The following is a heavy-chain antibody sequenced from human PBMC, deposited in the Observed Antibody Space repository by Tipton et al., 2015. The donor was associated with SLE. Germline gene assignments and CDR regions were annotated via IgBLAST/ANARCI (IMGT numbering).Heavy chain of an antibody. CDR1: GGSISSYY. V-gene: IGHV4-59*01. CDR2: VHKSGST. Sequence: GLVKPSETLSLTCTVSGGSISSYYWSWIRQPPGKGLEWIAYVHKSGSTNFNPSLRSRATISVDTSKNQFSLQLSSVTAADTAVYYCAREVCHSGSCYFDYWGQGALVTVSS. D-gene: IGHD2/OR15-2a*01. CDR3: AREVCHSGSCYFDY. J-gene: IGHJ4*02.